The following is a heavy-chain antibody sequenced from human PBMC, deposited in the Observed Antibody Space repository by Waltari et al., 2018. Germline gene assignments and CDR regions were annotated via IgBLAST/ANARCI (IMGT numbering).Heavy chain of an antibody. CDR3: ARASTNPGPCDY. J-gene: IGHJ4*02. Sequence: QVQLVQSGAEVKKPGASVKVSCKASGYTFTGYYMHWVRQAPGQGVEGLVWLNPNRAGTTYAQKFQGRVTMTRDTSISTAYMELSRLRSDDTAVYYCARASTNPGPCDYWGQGTLVTVSS. CDR2: LNPNRAGT. CDR1: GYTFTGYY. V-gene: IGHV1-2*02.